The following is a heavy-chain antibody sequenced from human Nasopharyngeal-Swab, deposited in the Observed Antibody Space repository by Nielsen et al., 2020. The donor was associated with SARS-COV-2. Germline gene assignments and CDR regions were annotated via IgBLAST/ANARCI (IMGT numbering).Heavy chain of an antibody. J-gene: IGHJ6*03. D-gene: IGHD6-13*01. V-gene: IGHV4-59*01. CDR2: IYYSGST. CDR1: GGSISSYS. CDR3: ARTAGYYYMDV. Sequence: SGTLSLTCAVSGGSISSYSWSWIRLPPGKGLEWIGYIYYSGSTNYSPSLKSRVTISVDTSKNQFSLKLNSVTAADTAVYYCARTAGYYYMDVWGKGTTVTVSS.